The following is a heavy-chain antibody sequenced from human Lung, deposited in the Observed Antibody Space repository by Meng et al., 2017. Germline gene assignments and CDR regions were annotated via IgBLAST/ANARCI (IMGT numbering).Heavy chain of an antibody. J-gene: IGHJ4*02. D-gene: IGHD6-13*01. Sequence: VELVQSGAEGKKPGASVKVACKASGYTFPDYWLHWVRRAPGQGLEWMGRINPKSGDTHYAQRFQGRVTMTGDTSIGTAYMELSGLRSDDTAMYYCARDEDISAAGKLFGDYWGQGTLVTVSS. CDR2: INPKSGDT. V-gene: IGHV1-2*06. CDR1: GYTFPDYW. CDR3: ARDEDISAAGKLFGDY.